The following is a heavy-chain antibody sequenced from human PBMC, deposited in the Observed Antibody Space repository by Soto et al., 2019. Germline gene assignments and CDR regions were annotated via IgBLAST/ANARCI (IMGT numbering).Heavy chain of an antibody. CDR2: MNPNSGNT. V-gene: IGHV1-8*01. D-gene: IGHD2-2*01. J-gene: IGHJ5*02. CDR1: GYTFTSYD. Sequence: QVQLVQSGAEVKKPGASVKVSCKASGYTFTSYDINWVRLATGQGLEWRGWMNPNSGNTAYAQKFQGRVNMTRNNSISTAYMELSSLGSEDTGVYYCAGLKQEYAVAWGQGTLVTLSS. CDR3: AGLKQEYAVA.